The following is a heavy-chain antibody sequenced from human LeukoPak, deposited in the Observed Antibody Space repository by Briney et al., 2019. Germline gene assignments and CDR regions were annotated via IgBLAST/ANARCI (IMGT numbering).Heavy chain of an antibody. CDR3: AKDSAVTTRPGGYDY. Sequence: GGSLRLSCAASGFTFSSYGMHWVRQAPGKGLEWVAFIRYDGSNKYYAYSVKGRFTISRDNSKSTLYLQMNTLRAEDTAVYYCAKDSAVTTRPGGYDYWGQGTLVTVSS. CDR1: GFTFSSYG. V-gene: IGHV3-30*02. J-gene: IGHJ4*02. D-gene: IGHD4-11*01. CDR2: IRYDGSNK.